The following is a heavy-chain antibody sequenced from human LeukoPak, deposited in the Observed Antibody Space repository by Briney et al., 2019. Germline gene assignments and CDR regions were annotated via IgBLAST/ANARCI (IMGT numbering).Heavy chain of an antibody. CDR2: ISYDGSNK. Sequence: GGSLRLSCAASGFTFSSYGIHWVRQAPGKGLEWVAVISYDGSNKYYADSVKGRINIARDNSKNTLYLQMNSLRAEDTAVYYCAKPSVPYCSSTSCYQGPYDYWGQGTLVTVSS. D-gene: IGHD2-2*01. V-gene: IGHV3-30*18. CDR1: GFTFSSYG. CDR3: AKPSVPYCSSTSCYQGPYDY. J-gene: IGHJ4*02.